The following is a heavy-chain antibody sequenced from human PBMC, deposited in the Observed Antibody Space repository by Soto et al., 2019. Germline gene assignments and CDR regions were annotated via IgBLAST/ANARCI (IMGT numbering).Heavy chain of an antibody. D-gene: IGHD6-6*01. CDR2: IYYSGST. J-gene: IGHJ5*02. CDR1: GGSISSSSYY. V-gene: IGHV4-39*01. Sequence: SETLSLTCTVSGGSISSSSYYWGWIRQPPGKGLEWIGSIYYSGSTYHNPSLKSRVTISVDTSKNQFSLKLSSVTAADTAVYYCARPSHAARWKLGCFDPWGQGTLVTVSS. CDR3: ARPSHAARWKLGCFDP.